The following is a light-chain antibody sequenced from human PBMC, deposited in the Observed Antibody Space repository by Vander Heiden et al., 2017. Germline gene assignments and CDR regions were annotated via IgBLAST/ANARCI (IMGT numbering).Light chain of an antibody. CDR3: LQVNSYPLT. CDR1: QDISKN. V-gene: IGKV1-9*01. Sequence: DIQLPQSPSFLSASVGDRVTITCRASQDISKNLAWYQQKLGMAPKLLIYATSTLQSGVPSRFSGSGSGTEFTLTISSLQPEDFATYYCLQVNSYPLTFGGGTKVEI. J-gene: IGKJ4*01. CDR2: ATS.